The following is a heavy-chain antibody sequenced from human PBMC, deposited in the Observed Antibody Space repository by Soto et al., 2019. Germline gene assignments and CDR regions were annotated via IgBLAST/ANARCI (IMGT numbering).Heavy chain of an antibody. CDR1: GASISNSRYY. V-gene: IGHV4-39*01. J-gene: IGHJ4*02. D-gene: IGHD1-26*01. Sequence: NPSETLSLTCTVSGASISNSRYYWGWIRQPPGKGLEWIGNIYFSGSTYYNPSLKSRVTISVDTSKNQFSLKLRSVTAADTAVYYCATLSGSYFLIDYWGQGTLVTGS. CDR3: ATLSGSYFLIDY. CDR2: IYFSGST.